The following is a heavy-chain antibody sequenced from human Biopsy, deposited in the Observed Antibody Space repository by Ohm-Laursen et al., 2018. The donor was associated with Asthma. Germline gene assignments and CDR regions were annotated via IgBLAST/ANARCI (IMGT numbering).Heavy chain of an antibody. CDR3: ARGDSSGWSHYYFDY. Sequence: SLRLSCAASGFTFSSYAMSWVRQAPGKGLEWVSGISGSGGSTYYADSVKGRFTISRDFSKNTLHLQMHSLRVEDTAVYYCARGDSSGWSHYYFDYWGQGTLVTVSS. CDR1: GFTFSSYA. CDR2: ISGSGGST. J-gene: IGHJ4*02. D-gene: IGHD6-19*01. V-gene: IGHV3-23*01.